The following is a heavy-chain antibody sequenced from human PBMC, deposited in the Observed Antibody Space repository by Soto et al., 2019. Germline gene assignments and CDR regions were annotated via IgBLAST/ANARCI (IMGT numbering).Heavy chain of an antibody. Sequence: SETLSLTCTVSGGSISSNYWTWIRQPPGKGLEWIGYVYNSGSTNYNPSLKSRVTISEDTSKSQFSLKVNSMTAADTAVYYCARYRREAVAGYTLDNWGQGILGTVSS. J-gene: IGHJ4*02. D-gene: IGHD6-13*01. CDR2: VYNSGST. V-gene: IGHV4-59*01. CDR1: GGSISSNY. CDR3: ARYRREAVAGYTLDN.